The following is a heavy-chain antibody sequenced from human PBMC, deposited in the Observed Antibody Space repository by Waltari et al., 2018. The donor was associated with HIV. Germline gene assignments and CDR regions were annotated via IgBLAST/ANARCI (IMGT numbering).Heavy chain of an antibody. CDR3: ASRYDSDAFDI. J-gene: IGHJ3*02. Sequence: EVQLLESGGGLVQPGGSLRLSCAASGFTFSSYAMNWVRQAPGKGLEWVSAITGSGGTTYHADTVKGRFTISRDNSKNTLYLQMNSLRAEDTAVYYCASRYDSDAFDIWGQGTMVTVSS. V-gene: IGHV3-23*01. CDR2: ITGSGGTT. D-gene: IGHD2-2*01. CDR1: GFTFSSYA.